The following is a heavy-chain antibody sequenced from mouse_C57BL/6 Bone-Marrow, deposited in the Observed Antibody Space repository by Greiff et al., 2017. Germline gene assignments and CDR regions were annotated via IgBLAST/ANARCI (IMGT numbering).Heavy chain of an antibody. J-gene: IGHJ2*01. Sequence: VQLQQSGAELVRPGASVTLSCKASGYTFTDYEMHWVKQTPVHDLEWIGAIDPETGGTAYNQKFKGKAILTADKSSSTAYMELRSLTSEDSAVYYCTRIDAPTGTYYFDYWGQGTTLTVSS. V-gene: IGHV1-15*01. D-gene: IGHD4-1*02. CDR3: TRIDAPTGTYYFDY. CDR1: GYTFTDYE. CDR2: IDPETGGT.